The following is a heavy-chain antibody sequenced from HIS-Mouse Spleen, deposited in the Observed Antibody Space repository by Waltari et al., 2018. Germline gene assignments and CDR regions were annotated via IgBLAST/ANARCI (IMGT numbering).Heavy chain of an antibody. J-gene: IGHJ2*01. V-gene: IGHV4-39*07. CDR1: GCHISSNSYY. CDR3: AREIPYSSSWYDWYFDL. Sequence: QLQLQESGPGLAKPSENLSPTCPVSGCHISSNSYYWALIRQPPGKGLEWIGSIYYSGYTYYNPSLKSRVTISVDTSKNQFSLKLSSVTAADTAVYYCAREIPYSSSWYDWYFDLWGRGTLVTVSS. D-gene: IGHD6-13*01. CDR2: IYYSGYT.